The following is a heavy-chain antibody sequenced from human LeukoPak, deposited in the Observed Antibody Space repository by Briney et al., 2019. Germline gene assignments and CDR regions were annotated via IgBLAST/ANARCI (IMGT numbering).Heavy chain of an antibody. D-gene: IGHD3-22*01. CDR2: INPNSGNT. CDR1: GGTFSSYV. J-gene: IGHJ3*02. CDR3: ARDFLYYYDSSGTRVDAFDI. V-gene: IGHV1-8*01. Sequence: ASVKVSCKASGGTFSSYVINWVRQATGQGLEWMGRINPNSGNTGYAQKFQGRVTITRNTSISTAYMELSSLRSEDTAVYYCARDFLYYYDSSGTRVDAFDIWGQGTMVTVSS.